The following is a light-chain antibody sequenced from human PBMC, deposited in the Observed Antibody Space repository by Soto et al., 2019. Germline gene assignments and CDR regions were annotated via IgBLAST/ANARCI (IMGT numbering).Light chain of an antibody. J-gene: IGLJ1*01. CDR1: SSNIGAGYD. CDR2: GNS. Sequence: QTVVTQPPSVSGAPGQRVTISCTGSSSNIGAGYDVHWYQQLPGTAPKLLIYGNSNRPSGVPDRFSGSKSGTSASLAITGLQAEDEADYYCQSYDSNLTGVVVFGTGTKVTVL. CDR3: QSYDSNLTGVVV. V-gene: IGLV1-40*01.